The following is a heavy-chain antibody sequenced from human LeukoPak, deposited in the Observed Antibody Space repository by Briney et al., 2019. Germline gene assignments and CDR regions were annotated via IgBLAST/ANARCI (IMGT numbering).Heavy chain of an antibody. CDR3: ARGYCTGDSCSGAWFDP. CDR2: INPNSGGT. J-gene: IGHJ5*02. V-gene: IGHV1-2*02. D-gene: IGHD2-8*02. Sequence: ASVKVSCKASGYTFTGSYIHWVRQAPGQGLEWMGWINPNSGGTSSAQKFQGRVTMTRDTSISTAYIELNRLRSDDTAVYYCARGYCTGDSCSGAWFDPWGRGTLVTVFS. CDR1: GYTFTGSY.